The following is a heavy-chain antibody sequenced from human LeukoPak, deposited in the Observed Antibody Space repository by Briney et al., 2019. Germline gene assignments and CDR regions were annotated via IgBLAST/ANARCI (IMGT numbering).Heavy chain of an antibody. J-gene: IGHJ4*02. V-gene: IGHV4-59*08. CDR1: GVSISPYY. CDR2: IYYTGST. D-gene: IGHD6-6*01. CDR3: ARHKDGSSLCDY. Sequence: SETLSLTCTVSGVSISPYYWSWIRQPPGKGLEWIGYIYYTGSTNYNPSLKSRVTISVDMSKNQFSLNLSSVTAADTAVYYCARHKDGSSLCDYWGQGTLVTATS.